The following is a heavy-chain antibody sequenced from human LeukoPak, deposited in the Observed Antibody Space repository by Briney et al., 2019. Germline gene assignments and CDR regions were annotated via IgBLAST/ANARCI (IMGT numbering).Heavy chain of an antibody. CDR1: GGSLSNYY. V-gene: IGHV4-4*07. J-gene: IGHJ6*02. Sequence: PSETLSLTCTVSGGSLSNYYWSWIRQAPGKGLEWIGRIYTSGSTNYNPSLKSRVTMSVDTSKNQFSLKLSSVTAADTAVYYCARDDFWSGYSDYGMDVWGQGTTVTVSS. D-gene: IGHD3-3*01. CDR3: ARDDFWSGYSDYGMDV. CDR2: IYTSGST.